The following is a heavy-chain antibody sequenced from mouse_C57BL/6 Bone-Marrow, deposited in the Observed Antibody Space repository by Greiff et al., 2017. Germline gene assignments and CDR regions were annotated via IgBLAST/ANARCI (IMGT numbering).Heavy chain of an antibody. CDR1: GFNIKDDY. Sequence: VQLQQSGAELVRPGASVKLSCTASGFNIKDDYIHWVKQRPEQGLEWIGWIDPEIGDTEYASTFQGTATITSDTSSNTAYLQISSLTSEDTAVYYCSSFDGNYFDFWGQGTPLTVAS. D-gene: IGHD2-3*01. CDR3: SSFDGNYFDF. J-gene: IGHJ2*01. CDR2: IDPEIGDT. V-gene: IGHV14-4*01.